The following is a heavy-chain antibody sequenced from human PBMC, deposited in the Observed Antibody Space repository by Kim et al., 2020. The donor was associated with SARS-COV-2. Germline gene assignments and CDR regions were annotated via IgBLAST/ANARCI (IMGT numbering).Heavy chain of an antibody. V-gene: IGHV3-23*01. Sequence: ADSVKGRFTIARDNSKNTLYLQMNSLRAEDTAVYYCAKDSGSYGGYYFDYWGQGTLVTVSS. D-gene: IGHD1-26*01. J-gene: IGHJ4*02. CDR3: AKDSGSYGGYYFDY.